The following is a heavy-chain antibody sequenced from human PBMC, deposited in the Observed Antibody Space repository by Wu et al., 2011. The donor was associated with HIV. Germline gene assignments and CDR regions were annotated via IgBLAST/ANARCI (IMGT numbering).Heavy chain of an antibody. J-gene: IGHJ6*03. Sequence: QVQLEQSGAEVKKPGASVKVSCKASGYTFTGYYIHWVRQAPGQGLEWMGWINPDSGGTNYAQKFQGRVTMTRDTSITTAYMELSRLRSDDTAVYYCARGTDSHYYYYYYMDVWGKGTTVTVSS. CDR3: ARGTDSHYYYYYYMDV. CDR1: GYTFTGYY. V-gene: IGHV1-2*02. CDR2: INPDSGGT. D-gene: IGHD3-22*01.